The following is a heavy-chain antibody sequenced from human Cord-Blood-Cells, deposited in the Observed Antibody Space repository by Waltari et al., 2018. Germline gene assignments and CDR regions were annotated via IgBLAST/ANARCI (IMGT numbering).Heavy chain of an antibody. Sequence: QVQLQESGPGLVKPSETLSLTCAVSGYSISSGYYWGWIRQPPGKGLEWIGSIYHRVSTYYNPSVKSSCTISVDTSKNQFSLKLSSVTAADTAVYYCALYSSSWYFDYWGQGTLVTVSS. D-gene: IGHD6-13*01. CDR3: ALYSSSWYFDY. CDR1: GYSISSGYY. J-gene: IGHJ4*02. V-gene: IGHV4-38-2*01. CDR2: IYHRVST.